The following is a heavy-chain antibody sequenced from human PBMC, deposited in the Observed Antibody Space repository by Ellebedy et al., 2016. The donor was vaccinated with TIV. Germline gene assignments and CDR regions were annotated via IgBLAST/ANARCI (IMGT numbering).Heavy chain of an antibody. CDR2: IWYDGSNK. Sequence: GESLKISXAASGFTFSSYGMHWVRQAPGKGLEWVAVIWYDGSNKYYADSVKGRFTISRDNAKNSLYLQMNSLRTEDTALYYCAKDSGGYSYGIDYWGQGTLVTVSS. V-gene: IGHV3-33*03. D-gene: IGHD5-18*01. CDR3: AKDSGGYSYGIDY. J-gene: IGHJ4*02. CDR1: GFTFSSYG.